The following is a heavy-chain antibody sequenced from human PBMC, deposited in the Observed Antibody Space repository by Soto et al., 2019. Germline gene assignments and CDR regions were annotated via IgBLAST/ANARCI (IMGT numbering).Heavy chain of an antibody. CDR3: ARFPYYDILTAVNRAAFDI. V-gene: IGHV4-34*01. CDR1: GGSFSGYY. J-gene: IGHJ3*02. Sequence: QVQLQQWGAGLLKPSETLSLTCAVYGGSFSGYYWSWIRQPPGKGLEWIGEINHSGSTNYNPSLKSRVTISVDTSKNQFSLKLSSVTAADTAVYYCARFPYYDILTAVNRAAFDIWGQGTMVTVSS. CDR2: INHSGST. D-gene: IGHD3-9*01.